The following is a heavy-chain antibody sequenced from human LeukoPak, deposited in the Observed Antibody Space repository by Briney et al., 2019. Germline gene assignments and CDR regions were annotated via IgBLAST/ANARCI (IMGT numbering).Heavy chain of an antibody. CDR2: ISWNSGSI. Sequence: GGSLRLSCAASGFTFDDYAMHWVRQAPGKGLEWVSGISWNSGSIGYADSVKGRFTISRDNSKNTLYLQMNSLRAEDTAVYYCGRRLRDWGQGTLVTVSS. V-gene: IGHV3-9*01. CDR3: GRRLRD. CDR1: GFTFDDYA. J-gene: IGHJ4*02.